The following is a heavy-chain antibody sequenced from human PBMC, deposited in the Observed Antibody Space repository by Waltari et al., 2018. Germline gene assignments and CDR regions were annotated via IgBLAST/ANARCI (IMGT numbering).Heavy chain of an antibody. CDR1: CGSINSGGYY. CDR3: ARVGPTHWFDP. Sequence: HVQLQESGPGLVKPSQTLSLTCTVSCGSINSGGYYWSWIRQHPGKGLEWIGHIYHSGSTYYNPSLKSRVTISVDRSRNQFSLNLNSVTAADTAVYYCARVGPTHWFDPWGQGALVTVSS. J-gene: IGHJ5*02. CDR2: IYHSGST. V-gene: IGHV4-31*03.